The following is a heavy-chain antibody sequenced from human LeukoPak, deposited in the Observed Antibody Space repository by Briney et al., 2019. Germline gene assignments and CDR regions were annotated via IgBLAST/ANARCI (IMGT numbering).Heavy chain of an antibody. V-gene: IGHV3-23*01. D-gene: IGHD6-19*01. CDR1: GFTFRNYA. J-gene: IGHJ4*02. CDR3: PKDTVGGTDYFAH. CDR2: VSGSDETT. Sequence: GGSLRLSCAPPGFTFRNYAMTWVREPPGRGLEWVATVSGSDETTYDADSVKGRFTIPRDSSRNTLYLQMSSLRAEDTAAYSCPKDTVGGTDYFAHWGQGTLATVSS.